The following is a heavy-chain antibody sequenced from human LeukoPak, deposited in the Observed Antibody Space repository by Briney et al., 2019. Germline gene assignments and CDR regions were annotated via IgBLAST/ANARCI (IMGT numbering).Heavy chain of an antibody. CDR3: AKDMGESGSYYLDC. V-gene: IGHV1-69*01. J-gene: IGHJ4*02. D-gene: IGHD1-26*01. CDR1: GGTLSSYA. CDR2: IIPIFGTA. Sequence: ASVKVSCKASGGTLSSYAISWVRQAPGQGLEWMGGIIPIFGTANYAQKFQGRVTITADESTSTAYMELSSLRSEDTAVYYCAKDMGESGSYYLDCWGQGTLVAVSS.